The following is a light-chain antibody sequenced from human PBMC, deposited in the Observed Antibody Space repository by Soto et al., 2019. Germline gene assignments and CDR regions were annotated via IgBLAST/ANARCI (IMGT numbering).Light chain of an antibody. J-gene: IGKJ2*02. V-gene: IGKV3-20*01. Sequence: EIVLTQSPGTLSLSPGERATLSCSASQSVSDNYVAWYQQKPGQAPRLLMSGASSRGTGIPDRFSGSGSGTDFTLTISGLEPEDFAVYYCQQYGSPRCTFGQGTHLEIK. CDR2: GAS. CDR1: QSVSDNY. CDR3: QQYGSPRCT.